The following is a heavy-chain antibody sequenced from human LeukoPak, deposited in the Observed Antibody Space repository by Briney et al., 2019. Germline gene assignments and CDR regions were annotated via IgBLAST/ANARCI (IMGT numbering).Heavy chain of an antibody. CDR2: IKQDGSEK. CDR1: GFTFSSYW. Sequence: GGSLRLSCAPSGFTFSSYWMSWVRQAPGKGLEWVANIKQDGSEKYYVDSVKGRFTISRDDAKNSLYLQMNSLRAEDTAVYYCARKAYGLDVWGKGTTVTVSS. V-gene: IGHV3-7*03. CDR3: ARKAYGLDV. J-gene: IGHJ6*04.